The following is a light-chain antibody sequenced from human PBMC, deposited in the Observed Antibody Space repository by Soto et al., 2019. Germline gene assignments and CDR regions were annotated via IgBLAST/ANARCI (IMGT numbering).Light chain of an antibody. CDR3: HQYNKWPPT. CDR2: GAS. V-gene: IGKV3-15*01. J-gene: IGKJ2*01. Sequence: ELVMTLSPASLSVSPGERATLSCRATQSVSTDLAWYQQKPGQAPRLLIYGASTRATDIAARFSGSGSGTEFTLTISSLQSEDFAVYYCHQYNKWPPTFGQGTRLEIK. CDR1: QSVSTD.